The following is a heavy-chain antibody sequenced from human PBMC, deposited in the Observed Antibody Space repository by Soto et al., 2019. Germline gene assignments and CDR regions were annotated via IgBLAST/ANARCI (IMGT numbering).Heavy chain of an antibody. CDR3: ARDGPQWELLDHAFDI. CDR1: GFTFSSYA. D-gene: IGHD1-26*01. Sequence: QVQLVESGGGVVQPGRSLRLSCAASGFTFSSYAMHWVRQAPGKGLEWVAVISYDGSNKYYADSVKGRFTISRDNSKNTLYLQMNRLRAEDTAVYYCARDGPQWELLDHAFDIWGQGTMVTVSS. V-gene: IGHV3-30-3*01. J-gene: IGHJ3*02. CDR2: ISYDGSNK.